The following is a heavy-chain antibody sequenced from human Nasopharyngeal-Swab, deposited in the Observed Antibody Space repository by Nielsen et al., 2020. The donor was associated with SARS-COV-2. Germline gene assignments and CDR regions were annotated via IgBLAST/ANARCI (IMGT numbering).Heavy chain of an antibody. J-gene: IGHJ6*02. CDR3: AKVLDSSSFRYYYGMDV. CDR1: GFTFSSYG. Sequence: GGSLTLSCAASGFTFSSYGMHWVRQAPGKGLEWVAVISYDGSNKYYADSVKGRFTISRDNSKNTLYLQMNSLRAEDTAVYYCAKVLDSSSFRYYYGMDVWGQGTTVTVSS. V-gene: IGHV3-30*18. D-gene: IGHD6-6*01. CDR2: ISYDGSNK.